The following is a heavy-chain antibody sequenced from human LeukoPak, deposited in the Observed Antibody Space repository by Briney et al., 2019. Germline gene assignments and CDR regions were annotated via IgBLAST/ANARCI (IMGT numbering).Heavy chain of an antibody. V-gene: IGHV3-7*01. Sequence: GGSLRLSCAASGFTFSSYWMSWVRQAPGKGLEGVANIKQDGSEKYYVDSVKGRFTISRHNAKNSLYLQMNSLRAEDTAVYYCARDPEGIAVAEGDYWGQGTLVTVSS. CDR3: ARDPEGIAVAEGDY. CDR2: IKQDGSEK. J-gene: IGHJ4*02. D-gene: IGHD6-19*01. CDR1: GFTFSSYW.